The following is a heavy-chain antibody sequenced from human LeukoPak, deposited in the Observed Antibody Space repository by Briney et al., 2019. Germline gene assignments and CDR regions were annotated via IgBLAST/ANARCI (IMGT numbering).Heavy chain of an antibody. Sequence: SETLSLTCAVYGGSLSGYYWNWIRQPPGKGLEWIGEINHSGGTNYNPSLKSRVTISIDTSKNQFSLKLSSVTAADTAVYYCARGGQGLGTWGQGTLVTVSS. CDR3: ARGGQGLGT. CDR2: INHSGGT. CDR1: GGSLSGYY. V-gene: IGHV4-34*01. D-gene: IGHD1-7*01. J-gene: IGHJ4*02.